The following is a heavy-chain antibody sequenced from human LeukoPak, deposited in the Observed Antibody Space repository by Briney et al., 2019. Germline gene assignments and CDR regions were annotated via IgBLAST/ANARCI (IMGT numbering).Heavy chain of an antibody. Sequence: VASGSVSCTASGYTFTSYDINWVRQAPGQGGEWMGWMNPNSGNTGYAQKFQGRVTITRNTSISTAYMELSSLRSEDTAVYYCGRGPLGDYMDVWGKGTTVTVSS. CDR1: GYTFTSYD. D-gene: IGHD3-16*01. CDR2: MNPNSGNT. J-gene: IGHJ6*03. V-gene: IGHV1-8*03. CDR3: GRGPLGDYMDV.